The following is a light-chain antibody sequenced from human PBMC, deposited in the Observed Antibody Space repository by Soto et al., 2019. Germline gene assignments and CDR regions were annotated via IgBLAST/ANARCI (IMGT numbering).Light chain of an antibody. J-gene: IGLJ1*01. CDR3: ASCDGNLSGHV. Sequence: QSVVTQPPSASGTPGQRVTISCSGSSSNIGSNYVYWYQHLPGTAPKLLIYRNNQRPSGVPDRISGSKSGTSASLAISGLRSEDEADYYCASCDGNLSGHVFGTGTKLTVL. CDR1: SSNIGSNY. V-gene: IGLV1-47*01. CDR2: RNN.